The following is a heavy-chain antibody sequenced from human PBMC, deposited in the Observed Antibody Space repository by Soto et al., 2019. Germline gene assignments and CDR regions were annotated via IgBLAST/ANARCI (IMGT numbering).Heavy chain of an antibody. J-gene: IGHJ6*02. CDR2: IIPIFGTA. V-gene: IGHV1-69*13. Sequence: ASVKVSCQASGGTFSSYAISWVRQAPGQGLEWMGGIIPIFGTANYAQKFQGRVTITADESTSTAYMELSSLRSEDTAVYYCARRPADFYYYGMDVWGQGTTVTVSS. CDR1: GGTFSSYA. CDR3: ARRPADFYYYGMDV. D-gene: IGHD2-2*01.